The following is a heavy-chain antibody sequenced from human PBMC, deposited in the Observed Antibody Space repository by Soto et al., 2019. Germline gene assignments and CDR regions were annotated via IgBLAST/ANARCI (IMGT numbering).Heavy chain of an antibody. CDR2: MSGYNGKT. J-gene: IGHJ4*02. Sequence: SVKVSCKASVYMFTRYGISLVRQAPGQGLELMGWMSGYNGKTNYAQKVQGRVTVTTDTSTSTAYMELSSLRSDDTAVYYCARMVVVLAARTNYFDYWGQGTLVT. V-gene: IGHV1-18*01. D-gene: IGHD2-2*01. CDR3: ARMVVVLAARTNYFDY. CDR1: VYMFTRYG.